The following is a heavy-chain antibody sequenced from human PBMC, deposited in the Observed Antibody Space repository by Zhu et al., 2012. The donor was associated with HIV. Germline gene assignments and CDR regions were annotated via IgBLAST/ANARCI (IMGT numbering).Heavy chain of an antibody. J-gene: IGHJ3*02. Sequence: QVQLQESGPGLVKPSETLSLTCTVSGGSISSYYWSWIRQPPGKGLEWIGYIYTSGSTNYNPSLKSRVTISVDTSKNQFSLKLSSVTAADTAVYYCAREGMVRGVIHDAFDIWGQGTMVTSLQ. CDR3: AREGMVRGVIHDAFDI. V-gene: IGHV4-4*09. D-gene: IGHD3-10*01. CDR2: IYTSGST. CDR1: GGSISSYY.